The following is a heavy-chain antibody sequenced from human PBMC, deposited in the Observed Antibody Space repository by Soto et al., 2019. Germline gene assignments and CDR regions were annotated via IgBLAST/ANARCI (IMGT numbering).Heavy chain of an antibody. D-gene: IGHD6-13*01. CDR3: AKADAAAGPFDY. CDR2: ISWNSGSI. CDR1: GFTFDDYA. V-gene: IGHV3-9*01. J-gene: IGHJ4*02. Sequence: PGGSLRLSCAASGFTFDDYAMHWVRHAPGKGLEWVSGISWNSGSIGYADSVKGRFTISRDNAKNSLYLQMNSLRAEDTALYYCAKADAAAGPFDYWGQGTLVTVSS.